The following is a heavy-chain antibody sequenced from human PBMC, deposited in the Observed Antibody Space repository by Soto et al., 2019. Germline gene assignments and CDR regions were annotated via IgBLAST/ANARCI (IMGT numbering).Heavy chain of an antibody. J-gene: IGHJ5*02. CDR3: ARGLRITIFGVVISHAAWFDP. CDR2: INHSGST. CDR1: GGSFSGYY. V-gene: IGHV4-34*01. D-gene: IGHD3-3*01. Sequence: SETLSLTCAVYGGSFSGYYWSWIRQPPGKGLEWIGEINHSGSTNYNPSLKSRVTISVDTSKNQFSLKLSSVTAADTAVYYCARGLRITIFGVVISHAAWFDPWGQGTLVTVSS.